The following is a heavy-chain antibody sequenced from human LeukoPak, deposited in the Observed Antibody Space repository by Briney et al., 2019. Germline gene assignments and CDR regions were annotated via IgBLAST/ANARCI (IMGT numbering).Heavy chain of an antibody. CDR1: GGSISSYY. J-gene: IGHJ6*02. CDR3: ARDLGGPYYDILTGYYRSPYGMDV. V-gene: IGHV4-59*01. Sequence: SETLSLTCTVSGGSISSYYWSWIRQPPGKGLEWIVYIYYSGSTNYNPSLKSRVTISVDTSKNQFSLKLSSVTAADTAVYYCARDLGGPYYDILTGYYRSPYGMDVWGQGTTVTVSS. D-gene: IGHD3-9*01. CDR2: IYYSGST.